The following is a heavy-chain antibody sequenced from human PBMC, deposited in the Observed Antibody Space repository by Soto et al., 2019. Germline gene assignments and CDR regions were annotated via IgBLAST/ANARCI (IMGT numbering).Heavy chain of an antibody. V-gene: IGHV3-48*03. D-gene: IGHD3-16*02. Sequence: EVQLIESGGGLVQPGGSLRLSCAASGFTFSNYEMSWVRQAPGTGLEWVSYISSSGSTTYYADSVKGRFTISRDNAKNSLHLQMNSLRAEDTAVYYCASDLRLYGYWGQPTLVTVSS. CDR3: ASDLRLYGY. J-gene: IGHJ4*02. CDR2: ISSSGSTT. CDR1: GFTFSNYE.